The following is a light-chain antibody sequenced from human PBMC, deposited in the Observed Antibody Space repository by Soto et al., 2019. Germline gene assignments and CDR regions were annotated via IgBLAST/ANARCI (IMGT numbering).Light chain of an antibody. CDR3: KQLNSYPIT. V-gene: IGKV1-9*01. J-gene: IGKJ5*01. Sequence: DIQMHQSPSTLSASVGDRVTITCRASQGISSYLAWYQQKPGKAPKLLIYAASTLQSGVPSRFSGSGSGTDFTLTISSLQPEEFATYYCKQLNSYPITFGQGTRLAIK. CDR2: AAS. CDR1: QGISSY.